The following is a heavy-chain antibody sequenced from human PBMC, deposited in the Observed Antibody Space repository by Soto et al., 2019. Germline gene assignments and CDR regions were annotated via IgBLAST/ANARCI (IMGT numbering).Heavy chain of an antibody. D-gene: IGHD2-21*01. CDR3: ARQPTTGDTDLWFDP. Sequence: QLQLLESGPGLVKTSETLSLTCNVSGGSISTSRYYCAWIRQPPGKGLEWLANIFYSGSTDYNPSLESRVTVSVDTSKNEFSLKLRSVTAADTAVYYCARQPTTGDTDLWFDPWGQGTLVTVSS. V-gene: IGHV4-39*01. CDR1: GGSISTSRYY. CDR2: IFYSGST. J-gene: IGHJ5*02.